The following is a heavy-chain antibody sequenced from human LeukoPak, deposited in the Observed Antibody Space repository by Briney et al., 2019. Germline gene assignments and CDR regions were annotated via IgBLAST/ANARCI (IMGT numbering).Heavy chain of an antibody. CDR2: ISSSGSTI. D-gene: IGHD4-17*01. J-gene: IGHJ6*03. V-gene: IGHV3-48*04. CDR1: GFTLSTYS. CDR3: AGRTVYYYYMDV. Sequence: GGSLRLSCAASGFTLSTYSLNWVRQAPGKGLEWVSYISSSGSTIYYADSVKGRFTISRDNAKNSLYLQMNSLRAEDTAVYYCAGRTVYYYYMDVWGKGTTVTISS.